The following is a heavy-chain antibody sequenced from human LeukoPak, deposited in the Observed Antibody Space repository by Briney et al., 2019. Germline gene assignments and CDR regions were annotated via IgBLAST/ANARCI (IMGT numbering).Heavy chain of an antibody. V-gene: IGHV1-69*05. CDR1: GGTFSSYA. CDR3: ARGRGYCTNGVCLGGYYYYMDV. D-gene: IGHD2-8*01. Sequence: SVKVSCKASGGTFSSYAISWVRQAPGQGLGWMGGIIPIFGTANYAQKFQGRVTITTDESTSTAYMELSSLRSEDTAVYYCARGRGYCTNGVCLGGYYYYMDVWGKGTTVTVSS. J-gene: IGHJ6*03. CDR2: IIPIFGTA.